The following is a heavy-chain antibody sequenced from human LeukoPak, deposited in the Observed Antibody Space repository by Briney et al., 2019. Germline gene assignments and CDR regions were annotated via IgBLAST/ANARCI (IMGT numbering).Heavy chain of an antibody. CDR3: ARDPPRCSSTSCYSYYYYGMDV. J-gene: IGHJ6*02. Sequence: ASVKVSCKASGYTFTSYGISWVRQAPGQGLEWMGWISAYNGNTNYAQKLQGRVTMTTDTSTSTAYMELRSLRSGDTAVYYCARDPPRCSSTSCYSYYYYGMDVWGQGTTVTVSS. CDR2: ISAYNGNT. CDR1: GYTFTSYG. V-gene: IGHV1-18*01. D-gene: IGHD2-2*02.